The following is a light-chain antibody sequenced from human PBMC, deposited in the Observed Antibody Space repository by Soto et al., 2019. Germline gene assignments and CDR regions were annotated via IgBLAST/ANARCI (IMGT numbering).Light chain of an antibody. CDR2: GAS. V-gene: IGKV3-20*01. Sequence: EIVLTQSPGTLSLAPGERATLCCRASQSVSSSYLAWYQQKPGQAPRLLIYGASNRATGIPDRFCVSVSGTDFTLTISRLECEDFALYLGQEYGSSRMFGQGTKVDIK. CDR1: QSVSSSY. J-gene: IGKJ1*01. CDR3: QEYGSSRM.